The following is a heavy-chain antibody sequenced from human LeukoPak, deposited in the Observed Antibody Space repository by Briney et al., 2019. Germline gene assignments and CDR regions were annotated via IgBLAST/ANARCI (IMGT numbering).Heavy chain of an antibody. D-gene: IGHD4-17*01. V-gene: IGHV4-30-4*01. CDR2: IYYSGST. CDR1: GGSISSSNW. Sequence: SETLSLTCAVSGGSISSSNWWSWVRQPPGKGLEWIGYIYYSGSTYYNPSLKSRVTISVDTSKNQFSLKLSSVTAADTAVYYCAREDTGDYGYWGQGTLVTVSS. CDR3: AREDTGDYGY. J-gene: IGHJ4*02.